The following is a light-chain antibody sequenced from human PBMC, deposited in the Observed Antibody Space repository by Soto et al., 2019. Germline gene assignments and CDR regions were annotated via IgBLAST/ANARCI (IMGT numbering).Light chain of an antibody. CDR3: QKYNSAPRT. Sequence: IVLTQSPGTLSLSPGERATLSCRASQTVSSSFLAWYQQRPGQGPRLLIYGASTRATGIPARFSGSGSGTEFTLTITSLQPEDVATYYCQKYNSAPRTFGQGTKVDI. V-gene: IGKV3-20*01. CDR2: GAS. CDR1: QTVSSSF. J-gene: IGKJ1*01.